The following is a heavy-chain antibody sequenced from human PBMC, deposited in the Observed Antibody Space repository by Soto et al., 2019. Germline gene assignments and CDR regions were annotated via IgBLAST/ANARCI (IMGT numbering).Heavy chain of an antibody. CDR3: ARGELLWFGVNWFDP. CDR2: ISGSGGST. Sequence: PGGSLRLSCAASGFTFSSYAMSWVRQAPGKGLEWVSAISGSGGSTYYADSVKGRFTISRDNSKNTLYLQMNSLRDEDTAVYYCARGELLWFGVNWFDPWGQGTLVTVSS. CDR1: GFTFSSYA. J-gene: IGHJ5*02. D-gene: IGHD3-10*01. V-gene: IGHV3-23*01.